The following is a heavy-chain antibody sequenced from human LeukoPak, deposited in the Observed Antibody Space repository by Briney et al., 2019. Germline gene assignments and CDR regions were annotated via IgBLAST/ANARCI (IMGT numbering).Heavy chain of an antibody. CDR2: IIPMFGTA. Sequence: GASVKLSCKASGGTFSSYAISWVRQAPGQGLEWMGGIIPMFGTANYAQKFQGRVMITADESTSTAYMELSSLRSEDTAVYYCAREYGHYYYYYMDVWGKGTTVTVSS. CDR1: GGTFSSYA. V-gene: IGHV1-69*13. J-gene: IGHJ6*03. CDR3: AREYGHYYYYYMDV. D-gene: IGHD4-17*01.